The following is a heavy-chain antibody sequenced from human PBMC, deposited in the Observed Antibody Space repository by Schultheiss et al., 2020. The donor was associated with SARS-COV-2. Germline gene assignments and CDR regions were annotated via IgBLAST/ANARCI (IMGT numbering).Heavy chain of an antibody. CDR3: ARPLGQYRDYEGALAI. CDR1: GFTFSGYG. Sequence: GGSLRLSCAASGFTFSGYGMHWVRQAPGKGLEWVAVISYDGSQKYYSDSVKGRFTISRDNSKNTLYLQLNSLRGEDTAVYYCARPLGQYRDYEGALAIWGQGTMVTVSS. D-gene: IGHD4-17*01. CDR2: ISYDGSQK. V-gene: IGHV3-30*03. J-gene: IGHJ3*02.